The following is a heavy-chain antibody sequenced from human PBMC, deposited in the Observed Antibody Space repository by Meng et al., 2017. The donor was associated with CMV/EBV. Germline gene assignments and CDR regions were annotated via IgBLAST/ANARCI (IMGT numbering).Heavy chain of an antibody. CDR2: IWYDGSNK. CDR3: AREPYSGSYYFDY. CDR1: GFTISSYG. V-gene: IGHV3-33*01. Sequence: CAASGFTISSYGMHWVRRAAGKGLEWVAVIWYDGSNKYYADSVKGRFTISRDNSKNTLYLQMNSLRAEDTAVYYCAREPYSGSYYFDYWGQGTLVTVSS. D-gene: IGHD1-26*01. J-gene: IGHJ4*02.